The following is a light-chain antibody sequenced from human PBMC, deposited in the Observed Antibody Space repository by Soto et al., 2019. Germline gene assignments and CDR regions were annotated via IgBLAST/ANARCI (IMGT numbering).Light chain of an antibody. J-gene: IGKJ3*01. CDR2: AAS. Sequence: DIQMTQSPSSLSASVGDRVTITCRACQSIRNYLNWYQQKPGKAPKVLIYAASSLQSGVPSRFSGSGSGTEFTLTISSLQPEDFATYYCQQSSSPPLTFGPGTKVAVK. CDR1: QSIRNY. V-gene: IGKV1-39*01. CDR3: QQSSSPPLT.